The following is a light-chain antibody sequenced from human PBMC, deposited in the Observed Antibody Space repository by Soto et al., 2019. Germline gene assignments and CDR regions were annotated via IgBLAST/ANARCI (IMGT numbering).Light chain of an antibody. CDR3: QQYKQWPVA. J-gene: IGKJ4*01. V-gene: IGKV3-15*01. Sequence: VMTKSPTTLSVSPGERATLSCRASHSVGSNLAWYQQNPGQAPRLLIYGASTRATGVPARFSGSGSATQFTLTISSLQSEDFGFYYCQQYKQWPVAFGGGNKVEIK. CDR1: HSVGSN. CDR2: GAS.